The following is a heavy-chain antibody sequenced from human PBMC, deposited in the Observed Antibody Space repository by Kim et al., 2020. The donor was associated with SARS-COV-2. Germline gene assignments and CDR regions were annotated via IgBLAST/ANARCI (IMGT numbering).Heavy chain of an antibody. CDR1: GGSFSGYY. CDR3: ASAEMATNFDY. Sequence: SETLSLTCAVYGGSFSGYYWSWIRQPPGKGLEWIGEINHSGSTNYNPSLKSRVTISVDTSKNQFSLKLSSVTAADTAVYYCASAEMATNFDYWGQGTLVTVSS. D-gene: IGHD5-12*01. J-gene: IGHJ4*02. CDR2: INHSGST. V-gene: IGHV4-34*01.